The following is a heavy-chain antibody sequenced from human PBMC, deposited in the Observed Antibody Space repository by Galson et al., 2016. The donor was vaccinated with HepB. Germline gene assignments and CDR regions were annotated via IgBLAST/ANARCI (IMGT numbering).Heavy chain of an antibody. CDR1: GFTFTTHG. CDR2: ISYDGSKK. CDR3: AKGPTSYFYGMDV. J-gene: IGHJ6*02. Sequence: SLSLSCAASGFTFTTHGMHWVRQAPGKGLEWVAVISYDGSKKYYADSVKGRFTISRDNSKNTLYLQMNSLRADDMAVYYCAKGPTSYFYGMDVWGQGTTVTVSS. V-gene: IGHV3-30*18.